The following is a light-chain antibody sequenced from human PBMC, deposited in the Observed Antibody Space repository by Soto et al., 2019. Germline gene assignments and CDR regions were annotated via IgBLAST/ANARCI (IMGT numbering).Light chain of an antibody. CDR2: DVT. V-gene: IGLV2-11*01. Sequence: QSVLTQPRSVSGSPGQSVTISCTGTSSNVGGYSYVSWYQQHPGIAPQLIIYDVTKRPSGVPDRFSGSKSGNTASLTISGLQAEDEADYYCCSYAGSYSWVFGGGTRSPS. CDR1: SSNVGGYSY. J-gene: IGLJ3*02. CDR3: CSYAGSYSWV.